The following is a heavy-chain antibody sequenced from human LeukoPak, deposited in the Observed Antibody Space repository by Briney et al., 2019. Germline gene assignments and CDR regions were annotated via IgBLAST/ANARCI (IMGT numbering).Heavy chain of an antibody. Sequence: GGSLRLSCAASGFSVSSNYMSWVRQAPGRGLEWVSFIYSDGSTYYADSVRGRFTISRDNSKNTLYLQMNSLRAEDTAVYYCAKEARYYYGSQTRMDVWGQGTTVTVSS. D-gene: IGHD3-10*01. CDR3: AKEARYYYGSQTRMDV. CDR1: GFSVSSNY. CDR2: IYSDGST. V-gene: IGHV3-66*01. J-gene: IGHJ6*02.